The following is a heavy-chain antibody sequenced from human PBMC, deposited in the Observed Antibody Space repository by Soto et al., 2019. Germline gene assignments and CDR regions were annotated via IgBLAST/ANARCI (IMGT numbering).Heavy chain of an antibody. CDR1: GGSISSYY. D-gene: IGHD5-12*01. CDR3: ARGGGYDYLFDY. J-gene: IGHJ4*02. Sequence: SETLSLTCTVSGGSISSYYWSWIRQPPGKGLEWIGYIYYSGSTNYNPSLKSRVTISVDTSKNQFSLKLSSVTAADTAVYYCARGGGYDYLFDYWGQGTLVTVSS. V-gene: IGHV4-59*01. CDR2: IYYSGST.